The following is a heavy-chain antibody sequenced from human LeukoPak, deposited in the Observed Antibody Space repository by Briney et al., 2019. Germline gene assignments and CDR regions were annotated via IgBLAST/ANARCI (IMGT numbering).Heavy chain of an antibody. CDR1: GGTFSSYA. V-gene: IGHV1-69*05. D-gene: IGHD3-22*01. J-gene: IGHJ3*02. CDR2: IIPIFGTA. Sequence: ASVKVSCKASGGTFSSYAISWVRQAPGQGLEWMGRIIPIFGTANYAQKFQGRVTITTDESTSTAYMELSSLRSEDTAVYYCARVFYDSSGYDAFDIWGQGTMATVSS. CDR3: ARVFYDSSGYDAFDI.